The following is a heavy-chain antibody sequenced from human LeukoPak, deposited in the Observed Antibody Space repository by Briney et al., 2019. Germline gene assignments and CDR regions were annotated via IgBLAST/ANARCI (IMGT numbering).Heavy chain of an antibody. CDR3: ARHEGQQLTNFQH. CDR2: IKHDGSEE. Sequence: GGSLRLSCAASGFTFSSYEMNWVRQAPGQGLEWVANIKHDGSEEYYVDSVKGRFTISRDDGRNSVSLQMNSVRAEDTAVYYCARHEGQQLTNFQHWGQGTLVTVSS. CDR1: GFTFSSYE. V-gene: IGHV3-7*01. J-gene: IGHJ1*01. D-gene: IGHD6-13*01.